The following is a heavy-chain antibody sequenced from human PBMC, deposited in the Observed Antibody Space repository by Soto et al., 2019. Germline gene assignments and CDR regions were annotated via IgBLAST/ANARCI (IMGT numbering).Heavy chain of an antibody. V-gene: IGHV3-30-3*01. CDR1: GFTFSSYA. CDR2: ISYDGSNK. D-gene: IGHD1-26*01. Sequence: QVQVVESGGGVVQPGRSLRLSCAASGFTFSSYAMHWVRQAPGKGLEWVAVISYDGSNKYYADSVKGRFTISRDNSKNTLYLQMNSLRAEDTAVYYCARDGGYSGSYYPERWFDPWGQGTLVTVSS. J-gene: IGHJ5*02. CDR3: ARDGGYSGSYYPERWFDP.